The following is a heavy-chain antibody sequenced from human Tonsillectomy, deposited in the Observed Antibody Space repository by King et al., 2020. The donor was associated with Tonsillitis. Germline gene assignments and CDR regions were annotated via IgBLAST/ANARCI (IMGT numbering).Heavy chain of an antibody. Sequence: VQLVESGGGLVQPGGSLRLSCAASGFTFSSYAMSWVRQAPGKGLEWVSATSGTTGKTYYADSVKGRFTISRDNSKNTLYLQMNSLRAEDTAVYYCAKGNMNCSGRSCPRSLYYYAMDVWGQGTTVTVSS. V-gene: IGHV3-23*04. J-gene: IGHJ6*02. CDR1: GFTFSSYA. D-gene: IGHD2-15*01. CDR2: TSGTTGKT. CDR3: AKGNMNCSGRSCPRSLYYYAMDV.